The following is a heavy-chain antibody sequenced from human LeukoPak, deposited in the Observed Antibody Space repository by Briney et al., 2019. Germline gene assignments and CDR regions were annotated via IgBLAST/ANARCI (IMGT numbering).Heavy chain of an antibody. V-gene: IGHV4-34*01. CDR1: GGSFSGYY. CDR2: INHSGST. J-gene: IGHJ4*02. CDR3: ARAGYYYDSSGYYPSRRYYFDY. Sequence: SETLSLTCAVYGGSFSGYYWSWIRQPPGKGLEWIGEINHSGSTNYNPSLKSRVTISVDTSKNQFSLKPSSVTAADTAVYYCARAGYYYDSSGYYPSRRYYFDYWGQGTLVTVSS. D-gene: IGHD3-22*01.